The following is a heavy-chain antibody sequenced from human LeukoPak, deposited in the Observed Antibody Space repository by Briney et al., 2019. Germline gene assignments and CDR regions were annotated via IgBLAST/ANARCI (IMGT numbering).Heavy chain of an antibody. CDR1: GFTFSGYA. V-gene: IGHV3-7*04. Sequence: GGSLRLSCAASGFTFSGYAMSWVRQAPGKGLEWVANIKQDGSEKYYVDSVKGRFTISRDNAKNSLYLQMNSLGAEDTAVYFCARGDCSSSSCYEDYWGQGTLVTVSS. J-gene: IGHJ4*02. CDR2: IKQDGSEK. CDR3: ARGDCSSSSCYEDY. D-gene: IGHD2-2*01.